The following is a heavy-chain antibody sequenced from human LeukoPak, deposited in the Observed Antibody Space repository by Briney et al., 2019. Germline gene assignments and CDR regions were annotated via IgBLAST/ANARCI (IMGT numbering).Heavy chain of an antibody. D-gene: IGHD3-9*01. J-gene: IGHJ4*02. CDR2: IYGGGST. V-gene: IGHV3-53*01. CDR3: ARVSATGYYEVDY. CDR1: GFTVSSNY. Sequence: GRSLRLSCAASGFTVSSNYMSWVRQAPGKGLEWVSVIYGGGSTYYADSVKGRFTISRDNSKNTLYLQRNSLRAEDTAVYYCARVSATGYYEVDYWGQGTLVTVSS.